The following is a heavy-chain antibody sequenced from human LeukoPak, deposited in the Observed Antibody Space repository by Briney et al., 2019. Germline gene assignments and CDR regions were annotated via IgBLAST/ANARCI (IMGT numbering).Heavy chain of an antibody. J-gene: IGHJ4*02. D-gene: IGHD6-25*01. CDR2: INPNSGGT. V-gene: IGHV1-2*02. Sequence: VSVKVSCKASGYTFTGYYMHWVRQAPGQGLEWMGWINPNSGGTNYAQKFQGRVTMTRDTSISTAYMELSRLRSDDTAVYYCARVAGWGSSGYFDYWGQGTLVTVSS. CDR3: ARVAGWGSSGYFDY. CDR1: GYTFTGYY.